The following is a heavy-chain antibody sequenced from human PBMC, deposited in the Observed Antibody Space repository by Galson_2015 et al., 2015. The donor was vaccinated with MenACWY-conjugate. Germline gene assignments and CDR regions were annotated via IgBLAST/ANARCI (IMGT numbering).Heavy chain of an antibody. CDR3: ARLGGLTGTTQKVRDTSYYYYGMDV. CDR2: IIPIFGTA. J-gene: IGHJ6*02. Sequence: SVKVSCKASGGTFSSYAISWVRQAPGQGLEWMGGIIPIFGTANYAQKFQGRVTITADESTSTAYMELSSLRSEDTAVYYCARLGGLTGTTQKVRDTSYYYYGMDVWGQGTTVTVSS. CDR1: GGTFSSYA. D-gene: IGHD1-7*01. V-gene: IGHV1-69*13.